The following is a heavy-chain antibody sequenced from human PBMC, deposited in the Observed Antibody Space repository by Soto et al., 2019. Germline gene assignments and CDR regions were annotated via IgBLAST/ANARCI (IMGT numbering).Heavy chain of an antibody. Sequence: ASVKVSFKASGGTFSSYAISWVRQAPGQGLEWMGGIIPIFGTANYAQKFQGRVTITADESTSTAYMELSSLRSEDTAVYYCARVEDSSGLPGGWFDPWGQGTLVTVSS. J-gene: IGHJ5*02. CDR3: ARVEDSSGLPGGWFDP. D-gene: IGHD3-22*01. V-gene: IGHV1-69*13. CDR1: GGTFSSYA. CDR2: IIPIFGTA.